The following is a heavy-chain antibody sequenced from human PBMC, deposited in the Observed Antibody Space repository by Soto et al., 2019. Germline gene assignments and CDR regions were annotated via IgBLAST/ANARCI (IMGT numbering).Heavy chain of an antibody. J-gene: IGHJ6*02. V-gene: IGHV3-23*01. D-gene: IGHD2-2*01. CDR1: GFTFSSYA. CDR2: ISGSGGST. Sequence: PWGSLRLSCAASGFTFSSYAMSWVRQAPGKGLEWVSAISGSGGSTYYADSVKGRFTISRDNSKNTLYLQMNSLRAEDTAVYYCAKGRGYCSSTSCYASYYYYGMDVWGQGTTVTVSS. CDR3: AKGRGYCSSTSCYASYYYYGMDV.